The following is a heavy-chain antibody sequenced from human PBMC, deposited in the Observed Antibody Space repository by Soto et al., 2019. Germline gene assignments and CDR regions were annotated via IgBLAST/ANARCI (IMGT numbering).Heavy chain of an antibody. J-gene: IGHJ4*02. V-gene: IGHV3-23*01. CDR2: VSASGLNT. D-gene: IGHD1-1*01. CDR3: AIDRPRRTSGYLFDY. Sequence: EVQLLESGGKLVQPGGSLTLSCAASGFTFSTYAMAWVRQAPGKGLEWVSGVSASGLNTDYADPVKGRFYISRDNSKNTVSLHMNSLRAEDTALYYCAIDRPRRTSGYLFDYWGQGTPVTVSS. CDR1: GFTFSTYA.